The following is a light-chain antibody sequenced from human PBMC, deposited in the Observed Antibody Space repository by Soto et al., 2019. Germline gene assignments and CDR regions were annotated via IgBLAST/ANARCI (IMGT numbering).Light chain of an antibody. J-gene: IGKJ1*01. CDR2: AAS. V-gene: IGKV1-9*01. CDR3: QHYNSYSEA. Sequence: GDRVTITCRASQDSTSHLAWYQKKPGKAPKLLIYAASTLQSGVPSRFSGSGSGTEFTLTISSLQPDDFATYYCQHYNSYSEAFGQGTKVDIK. CDR1: QDSTSH.